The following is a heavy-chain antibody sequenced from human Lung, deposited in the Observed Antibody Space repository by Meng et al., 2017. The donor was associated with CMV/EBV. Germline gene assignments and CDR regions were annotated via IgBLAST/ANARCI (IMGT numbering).Heavy chain of an antibody. CDR2: INPSDAHPSSVYT. J-gene: IGHJ4*02. CDR1: GYTFANYY. D-gene: IGHD1-14*01. CDR3: ARASEIRPLEALNRNPYLDF. V-gene: IGHV1-46*01. Sequence: ASXXVSXKASGYTFANYYIHWVRQAPRQGLEWMGLINPSDAHPSSVYTTYAQKFQGRVTMTRDTYTSTVYMALGSLTSGDTAVYYCARASEIRPLEALNRNPYLDFXGQGXLVTGSS.